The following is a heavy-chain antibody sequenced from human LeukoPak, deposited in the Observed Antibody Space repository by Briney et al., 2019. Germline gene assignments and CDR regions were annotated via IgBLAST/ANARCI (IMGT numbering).Heavy chain of an antibody. J-gene: IGHJ6*02. CDR2: INPNSGGT. Sequence: GASVKVSCKASGYTFTGYYMHWVRQAPGQGLEWMGWINPNSGGTNYAQKFQGRVTMTRDTSISTAYMELSRLRSDDTAVYYCARGGGSSGYDLYYGMDVWGQGTTVTVSS. CDR1: GYTFTGYY. D-gene: IGHD3-3*01. CDR3: ARGGGSSGYDLYYGMDV. V-gene: IGHV1-2*02.